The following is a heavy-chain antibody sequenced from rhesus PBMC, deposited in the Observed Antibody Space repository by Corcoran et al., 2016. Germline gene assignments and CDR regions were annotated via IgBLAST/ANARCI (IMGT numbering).Heavy chain of an antibody. V-gene: IGHV4-80*01. CDR1: GGSFSSYW. CDR3: ARPKYSSWSAVDY. D-gene: IGHD6-13*01. J-gene: IGHJ4*01. CDR2: INGNSGST. Sequence: QVQLQESGPGVVKPSETLSLTCAVSGGSFSSYWWSWIRQPPGKGLEWIGEINGNSGSTNYNPSLKSRVTISKDASKNPFSLKLRSVTAADTAVYYCARPKYSSWSAVDYWGQGVLVTVSS.